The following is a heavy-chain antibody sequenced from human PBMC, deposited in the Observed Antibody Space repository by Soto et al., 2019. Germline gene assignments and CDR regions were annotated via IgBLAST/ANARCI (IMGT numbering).Heavy chain of an antibody. D-gene: IGHD1-7*01. CDR3: ARDDGAGTNPGY. V-gene: IGHV3-11*01. CDR1: GFTFSDYY. CDR2: IGTSTGVI. J-gene: IGHJ4*02. Sequence: QVQLVESGGGLVKPGGSLRLSCAASGFTFSDYYMSWIRQAPGKGLEWISYIGTSTGVIYYTDSVKGRFTISRDNAENSLYLQMNSLRAEDTAVYYCARDDGAGTNPGYWGQGTLVTVSP.